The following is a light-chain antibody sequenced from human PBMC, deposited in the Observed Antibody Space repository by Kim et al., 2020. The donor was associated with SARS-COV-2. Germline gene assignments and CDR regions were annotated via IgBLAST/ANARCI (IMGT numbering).Light chain of an antibody. CDR2: GAS. CDR1: QSVSSGY. V-gene: IGKV3-20*01. Sequence: EIVLTQSPGTLSLSPGERATLSCRASQSVSSGYLAWYQQKPGQAPRLLIYGASSRATGIPDTFSGSGSGTDFTLTISRLEPEDFAVYYCQHYGSSYTFGQGTKLEI. J-gene: IGKJ2*01. CDR3: QHYGSSYT.